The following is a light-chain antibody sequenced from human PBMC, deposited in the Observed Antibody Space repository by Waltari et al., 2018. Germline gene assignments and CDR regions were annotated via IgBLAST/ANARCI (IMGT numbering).Light chain of an antibody. J-gene: IGLJ3*02. V-gene: IGLV1-44*01. CDR3: AAWDDSLNGPV. CDR1: SPNIGSNT. CDR2: SNN. Sequence: QSVLTQPPSASGHPGQRVTTTCSGSSPNIGSNTVNWYQQPPGTAPKLLIYSNNQRPSGVPDRFSGSKSGTSASLAISGLQSEDEADYYCAAWDDSLNGPVFGGGTKLTVL.